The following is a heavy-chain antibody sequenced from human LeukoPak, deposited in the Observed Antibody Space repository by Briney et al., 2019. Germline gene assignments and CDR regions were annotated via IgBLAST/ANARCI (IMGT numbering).Heavy chain of an antibody. V-gene: IGHV4-39*07. CDR1: GGSISSSSYY. CDR2: IYYSGST. Sequence: SETLSLTCTVSGGSISSSSYYWGWIRQPPGKGLEWIGSIYYSGSTYYNPSLKSRVTISVDTSKNQFSLKLSSVTAADTAVYYCARDKGYYYDSSGYSPAFDYWGQGTLVTVSS. CDR3: ARDKGYYYDSSGYSPAFDY. J-gene: IGHJ4*02. D-gene: IGHD3-22*01.